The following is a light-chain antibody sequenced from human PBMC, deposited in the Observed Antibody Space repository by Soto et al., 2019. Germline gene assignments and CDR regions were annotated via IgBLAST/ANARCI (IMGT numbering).Light chain of an antibody. CDR3: KKVLQTPLT. V-gene: IGKV2-28*01. CDR1: PSLLHSNGYNY. CDR2: LGS. J-gene: IGKJ5*01. Sequence: DIVMTQSPLSLPVTPGEPASISCRSSPSLLHSNGYNYLDWYLQKPVQSPQLLIYLGSNRASGVPDRFSGSGSGTDFTLKISRVEAEDVGVYYCKKVLQTPLTFGQGTRLEIK.